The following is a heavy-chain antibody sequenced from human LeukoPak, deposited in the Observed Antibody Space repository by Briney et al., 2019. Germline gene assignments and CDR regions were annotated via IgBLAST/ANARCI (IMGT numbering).Heavy chain of an antibody. Sequence: PGGSLRLSCAASGFTFSAYGMSWVRQAPGKGLEWVGRIKSKTDGGTTDYAAPVKGRFTISRDDSKNTLYLQMNSLKTEDTAVYYCTTASGQWLVPEDYWGQGTLVTVSS. CDR3: TTASGQWLVPEDY. CDR1: GFTFSAYG. J-gene: IGHJ4*02. V-gene: IGHV3-15*01. D-gene: IGHD6-19*01. CDR2: IKSKTDGGTT.